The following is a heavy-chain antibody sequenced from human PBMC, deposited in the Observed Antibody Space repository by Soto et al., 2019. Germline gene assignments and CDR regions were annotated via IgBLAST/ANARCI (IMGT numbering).Heavy chain of an antibody. CDR2: IYYSGST. Sequence: SETLSLTCTVSGGSISSSSYYWGWIRQPPGKGLEWIGSIYYSGSTYYNPSLKSRVTISVDTSKNQFSLKLSSVTAADTAVYYCARHEYYYDSSGSRWGWFDPWGQGTLVTVSS. D-gene: IGHD3-22*01. J-gene: IGHJ5*02. CDR3: ARHEYYYDSSGSRWGWFDP. CDR1: GGSISSSSYY. V-gene: IGHV4-39*01.